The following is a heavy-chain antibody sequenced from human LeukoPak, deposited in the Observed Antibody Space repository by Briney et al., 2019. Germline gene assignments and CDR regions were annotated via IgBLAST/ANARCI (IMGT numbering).Heavy chain of an antibody. J-gene: IGHJ5*02. CDR3: ARVALFGSGGYYWFDP. CDR2: IYMTGST. Sequence: SETLSLTCTVSGGSISGHYWSWIRQPAGKGLEWIGRIYMTGSTNYNPSLKSRVTMSVDMSKNQFSLKLSSVTAADTAVYFCARVALFGSGGYYWFDPWGQGTLVTVSS. D-gene: IGHD3-10*01. V-gene: IGHV4-4*07. CDR1: GGSISGHY.